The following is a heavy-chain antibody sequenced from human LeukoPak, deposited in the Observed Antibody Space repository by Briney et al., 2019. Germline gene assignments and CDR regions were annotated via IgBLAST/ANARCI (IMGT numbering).Heavy chain of an antibody. CDR3: ARYYYDFWSGYYKSGDNNWFDP. J-gene: IGHJ5*02. CDR1: GGSFSGYY. D-gene: IGHD3-3*01. Sequence: PSETLSLTCAVYGGSFSGYYWSWIRQPPGKGLEWIGEISHSGSTNYNPSLKSRVTISVDTSKNQFSLKLSSVTAADTAVYYCARYYYDFWSGYYKSGDNNWFDPWGQGTLVTVSS. CDR2: ISHSGST. V-gene: IGHV4-34*01.